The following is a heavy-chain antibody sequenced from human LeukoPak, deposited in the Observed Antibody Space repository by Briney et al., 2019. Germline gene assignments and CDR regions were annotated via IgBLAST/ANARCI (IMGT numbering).Heavy chain of an antibody. J-gene: IGHJ4*02. CDR3: AAETTAGTLDY. Sequence: ASVKVSCKVSGYILAELSMHWVRQAPGKGLEWMGGFDPEDGEKIYAQKFQGRVTMTEDTSTDTAYMELSSLRSDDTAVYYCAAETTAGTLDYWGQGTLVTVSS. CDR2: FDPEDGEK. CDR1: GYILAELS. D-gene: IGHD6-13*01. V-gene: IGHV1-24*01.